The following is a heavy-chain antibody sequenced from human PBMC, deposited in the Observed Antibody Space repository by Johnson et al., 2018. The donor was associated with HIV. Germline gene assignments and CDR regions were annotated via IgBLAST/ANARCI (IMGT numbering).Heavy chain of an antibody. V-gene: IGHV3-NL1*01. CDR2: IYSGGST. CDR1: GFTFSSYG. CDR3: ARGSGVLTGGDSDAFDI. J-gene: IGHJ3*02. Sequence: QVQLVESGGGVVQPGRSLRLSCAASGFTFSSYGMHWVRPAPGKGLEWVSVIYSGGSTYYADSVMGRFTISRDNSKNTLYLQMNSLRAEDTAVYYCARGSGVLTGGDSDAFDIWGQGTMVTVSS. D-gene: IGHD4-17*01.